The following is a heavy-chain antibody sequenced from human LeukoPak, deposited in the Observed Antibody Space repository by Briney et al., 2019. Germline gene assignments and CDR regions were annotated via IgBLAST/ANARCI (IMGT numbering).Heavy chain of an antibody. D-gene: IGHD2-15*01. CDR3: ARDEGYCSGGGCSYYGMGV. V-gene: IGHV3-7*01. CDR1: GFTFSSYW. CDR2: IKQDGSEK. Sequence: GGSLRLSCAAYGFTFSSYWMSWVRQAPGKGLEWVANIKQDGSEKYYVDSVKGRFTISRDNAKNSLYLQMNSLRAEDTAVYYCARDEGYCSGGGCSYYGMGVWGQGTTVTVSS. J-gene: IGHJ6*02.